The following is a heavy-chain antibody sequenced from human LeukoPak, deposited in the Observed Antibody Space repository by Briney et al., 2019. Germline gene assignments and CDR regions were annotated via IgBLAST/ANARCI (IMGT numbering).Heavy chain of an antibody. CDR1: GSIFSCCW. J-gene: IGHJ5*02. Sequence: GGSLRLSCAASGSIFSCCWMAWVRQAPGKGLEWVAHMKEDGSETYYVGSVKGRFTISRDNAKNSLYLQMNSLRAEDTAVYYCARGGITMVRGVRAPFDPWGQGTLVTVSS. CDR3: ARGGITMVRGVRAPFDP. D-gene: IGHD3-10*01. CDR2: MKEDGSET. V-gene: IGHV3-7*01.